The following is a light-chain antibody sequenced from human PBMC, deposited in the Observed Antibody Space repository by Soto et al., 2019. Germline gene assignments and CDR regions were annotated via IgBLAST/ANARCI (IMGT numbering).Light chain of an antibody. CDR3: QQYNNWPPIT. V-gene: IGKV3-15*01. CDR1: ESVKVY. Sequence: EVVMTQSPATLSVSPGERATLSGEASESVKVYLAWYQQKPGQAPRLLIYGASTRATGIPARFSGSGSGTEFTLTISSLQSEDFAIYYCQQYNNWPPITFGQGTRLEIK. CDR2: GAS. J-gene: IGKJ5*01.